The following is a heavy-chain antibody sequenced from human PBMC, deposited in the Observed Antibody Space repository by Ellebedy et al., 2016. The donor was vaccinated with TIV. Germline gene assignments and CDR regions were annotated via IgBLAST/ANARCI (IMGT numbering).Heavy chain of an antibody. V-gene: IGHV3-74*01. CDR3: ATEEGGSYYS. J-gene: IGHJ4*02. CDR2: ISRDGDIR. CDR1: GFNFSGCS. D-gene: IGHD1-26*01. Sequence: GESLKISCATSGFNFSGCSMNWVRQAPGKGLVWVSRISRDGDIRGYAEFAKGRFTVSRDNTKNTRYLQMSGLRADDSAVYYCATEEGGSYYSWGQGTRVSVSS.